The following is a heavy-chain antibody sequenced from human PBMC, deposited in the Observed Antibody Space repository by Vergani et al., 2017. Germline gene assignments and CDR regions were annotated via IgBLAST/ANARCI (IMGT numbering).Heavy chain of an antibody. V-gene: IGHV4-34*01. CDR2: IDHTGRP. CDR1: GGSFNSYH. CDR3: ARVNTETNGHLYYYYYMDV. J-gene: IGHJ6*03. D-gene: IGHD4-11*01. Sequence: QVQLQQWGGGLLKPSETLSLTCVVNGGSFNSYHWTWIRKSPGEGLEWVGDIDHTGRPDYNPSLKSRLTMSVDKSRNQFSLTLNSVTATDTAIYFCARVNTETNGHLYYYYYMDVWGQGTAVTVS.